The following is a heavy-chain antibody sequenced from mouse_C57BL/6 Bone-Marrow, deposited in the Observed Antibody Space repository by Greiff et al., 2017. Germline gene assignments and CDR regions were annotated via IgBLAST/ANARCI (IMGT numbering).Heavy chain of an antibody. CDR3: ERAGWAFDY. CDR1: GYTFTSYW. CDR2: INPSNGGT. J-gene: IGHJ2*01. V-gene: IGHV1-53*01. Sequence: QVQLQQSGAELVKPGASVKLSCKASGYTFTSYWMHWVKQRPGQGLEWIGNINPSNGGTNYNEKFKGKATLTVAKYSSTANMQLRRRTSEEYEVYDCERAGWAFDYWGQGTTLTVSS.